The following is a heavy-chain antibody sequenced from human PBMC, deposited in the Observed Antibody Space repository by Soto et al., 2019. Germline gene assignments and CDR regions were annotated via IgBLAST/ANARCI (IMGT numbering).Heavy chain of an antibody. V-gene: IGHV1-24*01. Sequence: ASVEVSCKVSGYTLTELSIHWVRQAPGKGLEWMGGFDPEDGETIYAQKFQGRVTMTEDTSTDTAYMELSRLRSEDTAVYYCATRALENYGGREPFIVCVDYWGQG. D-gene: IGHD4-17*01. CDR1: GYTLTELS. J-gene: IGHJ4*02. CDR2: FDPEDGET. CDR3: ATRALENYGGREPFIVCVDY.